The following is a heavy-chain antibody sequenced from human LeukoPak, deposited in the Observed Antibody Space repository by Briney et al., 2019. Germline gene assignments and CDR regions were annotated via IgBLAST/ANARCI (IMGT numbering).Heavy chain of an antibody. CDR1: GGSIKNYY. D-gene: IGHD3-10*01. V-gene: IGHV4-59*08. Sequence: SETLSLTCTVSGGSIKNYYWSWIRQPPGKGLEWIGYLYYSDSTDYNPSLKGRATISVDTSKSRVSLRLTSVTAADTAVYYCARQRYGELRAYFDPWGQGTLVTVSS. J-gene: IGHJ5*02. CDR3: ARQRYGELRAYFDP. CDR2: LYYSDST.